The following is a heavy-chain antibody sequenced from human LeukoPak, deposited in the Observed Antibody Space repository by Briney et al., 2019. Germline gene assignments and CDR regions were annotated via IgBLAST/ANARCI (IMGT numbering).Heavy chain of an antibody. J-gene: IGHJ6*03. CDR1: GFTFSSYV. CDR2: ISYDGSNE. Sequence: PGRSLRLSCAASGFTFSSYVMHWVRQAPGKGLEWVAIISYDGSNEYYADSVKGRFTISRDNSKNTLYLQMNSLRAEDTAVYYCARRQGGSSWVGYYYYMDVWGKGTTVTVSS. CDR3: ARRQGGSSWVGYYYYMDV. D-gene: IGHD6-13*01. V-gene: IGHV3-30*04.